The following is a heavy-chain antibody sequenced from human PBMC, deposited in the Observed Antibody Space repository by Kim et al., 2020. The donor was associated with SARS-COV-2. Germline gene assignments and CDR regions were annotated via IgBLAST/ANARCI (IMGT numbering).Heavy chain of an antibody. V-gene: IGHV1-3*01. Sequence: NPRYSQKLQARVSITRDKSATKAYLELSGLRSEDTAVYYCAREAVAGSFDYGGQGTLVTVSS. D-gene: IGHD6-19*01. J-gene: IGHJ4*02. CDR3: AREAVAGSFDY. CDR2: NP.